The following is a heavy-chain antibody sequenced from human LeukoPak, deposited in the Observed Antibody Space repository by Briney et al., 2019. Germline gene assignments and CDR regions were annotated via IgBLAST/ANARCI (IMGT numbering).Heavy chain of an antibody. Sequence: PGGSLRLSCAASGFTFSSYSMNWVRQAPGKGLEWVSSISSSSSYIYYADSVKGRFTIPRDNAKNPLYLQMNSLRAEDTAVYYCARSQLLSYGMDVWGQGTTVTVSS. CDR1: GFTFSSYS. CDR3: ARSQLLSYGMDV. D-gene: IGHD2-2*01. V-gene: IGHV3-21*01. J-gene: IGHJ6*02. CDR2: ISSSSSYI.